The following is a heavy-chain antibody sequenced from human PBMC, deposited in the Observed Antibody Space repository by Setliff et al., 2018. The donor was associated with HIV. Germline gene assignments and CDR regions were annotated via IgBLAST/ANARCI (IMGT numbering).Heavy chain of an antibody. V-gene: IGHV3-30*02. D-gene: IGHD2-2*01. CDR1: GFTFSSYG. CDR3: AKRDIVVVPAGFDP. CDR2: IRYDGSNK. Sequence: GGSLRLSCAASGFTFSSYGMHWVRQAPGKGLGWVAFIRYDGSNKHYADSVKGRFTISRDNSKNTLYLQMNSLRAEDTAVYYCAKRDIVVVPAGFDPWGQGTLVTVSS. J-gene: IGHJ5*02.